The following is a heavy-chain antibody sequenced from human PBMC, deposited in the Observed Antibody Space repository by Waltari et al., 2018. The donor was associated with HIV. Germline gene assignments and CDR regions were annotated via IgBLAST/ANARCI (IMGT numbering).Heavy chain of an antibody. Sequence: VQLVPSGAEAKKPGASVRVSCRASGYAFNVYYMHWLRRVPGQTFQWIGLINTNNVHTKYVPMFEGRLTLTRDTSISTAYMELSGRRPDDTAHYYCWTFSVDFDSWGQGTLVTVSS. CDR2: INTNNVHT. V-gene: IGHV1-2*06. CDR3: WTFSVDFDS. J-gene: IGHJ4*02. CDR1: GYAFNVYY.